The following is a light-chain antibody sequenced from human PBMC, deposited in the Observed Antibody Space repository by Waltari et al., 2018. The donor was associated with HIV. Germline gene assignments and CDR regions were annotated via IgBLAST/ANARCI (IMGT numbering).Light chain of an antibody. Sequence: QSVLPQPPSASGTPGQRVSISCSGSDSNIARYYVYWYHQVAGTAPKLLIYRDNQRPSGVSYRCSGSTSGSSAAMAISGLRSEDEAAYFCAVWDDSLTGVIFGGETKLTVL. CDR3: AVWDDSLTGVI. J-gene: IGLJ2*01. CDR1: DSNIARYY. CDR2: RDN. V-gene: IGLV1-47*01.